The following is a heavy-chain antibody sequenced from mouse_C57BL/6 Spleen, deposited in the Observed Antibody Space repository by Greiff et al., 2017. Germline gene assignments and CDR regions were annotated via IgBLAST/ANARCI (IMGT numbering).Heavy chain of an antibody. D-gene: IGHD4-1*01. CDR1: GYTFTSYW. J-gene: IGHJ1*03. V-gene: IGHV1-64*01. CDR3: ARSGELGRYFDV. CDR2: IHPNSGST. Sequence: VQLQQPGAELVKPGASVKLSCKASGYTFTSYWMHWVKQRPGQGLEWIGMIHPNSGSTNYNEKFKSKATLTVDKSSSTAYMQLSSLTSEDSAVYYCARSGELGRYFDVWGTGTTVTVSS.